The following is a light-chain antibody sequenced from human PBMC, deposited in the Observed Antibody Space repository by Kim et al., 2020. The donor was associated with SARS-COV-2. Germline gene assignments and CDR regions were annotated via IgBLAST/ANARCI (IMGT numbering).Light chain of an antibody. J-gene: IGKJ1*01. V-gene: IGKV1-5*01. CDR1: QSVSSW. Sequence: DIQMTQSPSTLSASVGDRVTISCRASQSVSSWLAWYQQKAGKAPKLLIYDASSLESGVPSRFSGSGSETEFTLTIISLQPDDFATYYCQRYNNYPWTLGQGNKVDIK. CDR2: DAS. CDR3: QRYNNYPWT.